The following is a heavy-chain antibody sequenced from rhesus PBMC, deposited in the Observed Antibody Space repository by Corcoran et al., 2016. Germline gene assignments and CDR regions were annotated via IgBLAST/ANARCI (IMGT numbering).Heavy chain of an antibody. V-gene: IGHV5-20*02. J-gene: IGHJ6*01. CDR2: IDPSDSET. D-gene: IGHD2-27*01. CDR1: GYTFTTHW. Sequence: GESLKISCQTSGYTFTTHWITWVRQMPGKGLEWMGTIDPSDSETRYSPSFQGQVTMSADKSISTAYLQWSSLKASDTATYYCAKDRRSGTPHSNYGLDSWGQGVVVTVSS. CDR3: AKDRRSGTPHSNYGLDS.